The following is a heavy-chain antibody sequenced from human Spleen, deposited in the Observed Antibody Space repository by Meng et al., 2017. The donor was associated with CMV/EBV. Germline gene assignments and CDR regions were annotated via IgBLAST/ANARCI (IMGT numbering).Heavy chain of an antibody. V-gene: IGHV4-34*01. D-gene: IGHD5-12*01. CDR3: ARDSPGGYGYFDS. J-gene: IGHJ4*02. CDR1: GGSFSSYY. CDR2: INHSGST. Sequence: QVPLRRWGAGLVRPSTSLSPSSAVYGGSFSSYYWSWIRQPPGKGLECIGEINHSGSTNYNPSLKSRVTISVDTSKNQFSLKLSSVTAADTAVYYCARDSPGGYGYFDSWGQGTLVTVSS.